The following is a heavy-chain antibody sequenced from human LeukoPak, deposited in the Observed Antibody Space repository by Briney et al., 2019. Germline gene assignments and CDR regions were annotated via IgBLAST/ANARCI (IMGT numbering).Heavy chain of an antibody. CDR3: ARRSLTMVRGVRKYYFDY. CDR1: GGSISSGGYY. J-gene: IGHJ4*02. Sequence: SETLSLTCTVSGGSISSGGYYWSWIRQHPGKGLEWIGYIYYSGSTYYNPSLKSRVTISVDTSKNQFSLKLSSVTAADTAVYYCARRSLTMVRGVRKYYFDYWGQGTLVTVSS. CDR2: IYYSGST. V-gene: IGHV4-31*03. D-gene: IGHD3-10*01.